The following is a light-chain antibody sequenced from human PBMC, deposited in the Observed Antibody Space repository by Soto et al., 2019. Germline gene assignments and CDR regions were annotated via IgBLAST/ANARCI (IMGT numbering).Light chain of an antibody. Sequence: DIQMTQSPSSLSASVGDRVTITCRASQGIKKDLGWYQQKPGKAPKLLISAVSSLQSGVPSRFRGSESGTEFTLTISSLQPEDFATYYCLQHNSYPRTLGQSTKVEIK. CDR3: LQHNSYPRT. V-gene: IGKV1-17*01. J-gene: IGKJ1*01. CDR2: AVS. CDR1: QGIKKD.